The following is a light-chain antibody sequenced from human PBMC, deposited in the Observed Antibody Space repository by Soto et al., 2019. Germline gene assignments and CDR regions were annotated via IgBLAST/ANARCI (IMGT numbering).Light chain of an antibody. Sequence: NFMLTQPHSVSESPGQTVIISCTRSSGSIASNYVQWYQQRPGSSPNTVIYEDNQRPSGVPDRFSGSIDSSSNSASLTISGPETEDEADYFCQSYDATNQVFGGGTKLTVL. V-gene: IGLV6-57*01. J-gene: IGLJ3*02. CDR1: SGSIASNY. CDR3: QSYDATNQV. CDR2: EDN.